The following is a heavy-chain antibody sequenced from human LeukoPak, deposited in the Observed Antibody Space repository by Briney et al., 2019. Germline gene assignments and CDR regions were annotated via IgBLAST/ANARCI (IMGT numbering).Heavy chain of an antibody. CDR2: INHSGST. J-gene: IGHJ4*02. CDR3: ARGCGSRYSYGPRVLWY. V-gene: IGHV4-34*01. CDR1: GGSFSGYY. D-gene: IGHD5-18*01. Sequence: PSETLSLTCAVYGGSFSGYYWSWIRQPPGKGLEWIGEINHSGSTNYNPSLKSRVTISVDTSKNQFSLKLSSVTAADTAVYYCARGCGSRYSYGPRVLWYWGQGTLVTVSS.